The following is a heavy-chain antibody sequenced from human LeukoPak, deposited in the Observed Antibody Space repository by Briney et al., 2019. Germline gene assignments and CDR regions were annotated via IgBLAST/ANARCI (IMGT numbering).Heavy chain of an antibody. Sequence: SETLSLTCTVSGSFLRSYRWSWLRLSPGKALEWIGYIFYTGTTNYNPSLKSRVTISLDMSKNQLSLKLKSVTAADTAVYYCARVQGYDESSPLDPWGQGTLVTVSS. CDR3: ARVQGYDESSPLDP. J-gene: IGHJ5*02. CDR2: IFYTGTT. D-gene: IGHD5-12*01. CDR1: GSFLRSYR. V-gene: IGHV4-59*01.